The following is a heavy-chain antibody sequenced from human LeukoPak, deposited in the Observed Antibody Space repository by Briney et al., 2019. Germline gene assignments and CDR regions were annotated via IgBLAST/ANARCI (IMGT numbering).Heavy chain of an antibody. V-gene: IGHV4-59*01. J-gene: IGHJ4*02. CDR3: ARAGSVGSSGYGLDY. Sequence: SGTLSQTCTVTGGTISSYYWSWIRQPPGKGLAYIGYIYYSGSTNYNPSLKSRVTISVDTSKNQFSLKLSSVTAADTAIYYCARAGSVGSSGYGLDYWGQGTLVTVSS. CDR2: IYYSGST. CDR1: GGTISSYY. D-gene: IGHD5-12*01.